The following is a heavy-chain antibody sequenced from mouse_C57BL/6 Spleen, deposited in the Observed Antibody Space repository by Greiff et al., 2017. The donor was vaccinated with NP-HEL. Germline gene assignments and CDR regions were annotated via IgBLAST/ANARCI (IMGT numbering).Heavy chain of an antibody. CDR3: ARGEGTYYGGFAY. CDR2: IHPNSGST. D-gene: IGHD1-1*01. CDR1: GYTFTSYW. V-gene: IGHV1-64*01. Sequence: VKLQQPGAELVKPGASVKLSCKASGYTFTSYWMHWVKQRPGQGLEWIGMIHPNSGSTNYNEKFKSKATLTVDKSSSTAYMQLSSLTSEDSAVYYCARGEGTYYGGFAYWGQGTLVTVSA. J-gene: IGHJ3*01.